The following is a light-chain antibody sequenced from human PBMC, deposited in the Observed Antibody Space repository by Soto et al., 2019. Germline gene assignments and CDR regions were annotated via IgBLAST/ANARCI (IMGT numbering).Light chain of an antibody. Sequence: EIVMTQSPATRSVSPGERATLSCRASQSVSSNLAWYQQKPGQAPRLLIYGASTRETGILAMFSGSGAGAAFTRTISSLEPEDFAVASCQQRSNWTLTFGQGTRLEIK. CDR3: QQRSNWTLT. CDR1: QSVSSN. V-gene: IGKV3-15*01. J-gene: IGKJ5*01. CDR2: GAS.